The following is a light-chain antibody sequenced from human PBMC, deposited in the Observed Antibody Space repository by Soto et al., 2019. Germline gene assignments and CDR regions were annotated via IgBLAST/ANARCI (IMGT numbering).Light chain of an antibody. Sequence: QSALTQPASVSGSPGQSIIISCTGTSSDVGGYNYVSWYQQHPGKAPKLMIYEVSNRPSGVSDRFSGSKSGNTASLTISGIQAEDEADYYCSSYTSSSTGVFGGGTQLTVL. V-gene: IGLV2-14*01. J-gene: IGLJ3*02. CDR2: EVS. CDR1: SSDVGGYNY. CDR3: SSYTSSSTGV.